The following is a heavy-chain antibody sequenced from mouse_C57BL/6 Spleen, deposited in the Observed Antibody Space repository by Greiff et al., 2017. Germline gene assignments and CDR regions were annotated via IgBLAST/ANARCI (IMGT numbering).Heavy chain of an antibody. CDR1: GFNIKDDY. Sequence: VQLKESGAELVRPGASVKLSCTASGFNIKDDYMHWVKPRPEQGLEWIGWLDPENGDTEYASKFQGKATITADTSSTTAYLHLSSLTSEDTAVYYCTPSYYYGSSSYYYAMDYWGQGTSGTVSS. V-gene: IGHV14-4*01. CDR2: LDPENGDT. D-gene: IGHD1-1*01. J-gene: IGHJ4*01. CDR3: TPSYYYGSSSYYYAMDY.